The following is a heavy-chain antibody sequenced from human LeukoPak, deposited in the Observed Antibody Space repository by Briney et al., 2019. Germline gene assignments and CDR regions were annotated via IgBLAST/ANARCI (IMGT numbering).Heavy chain of an antibody. V-gene: IGHV1-2*02. CDR1: GYTFSGYY. D-gene: IGHD6-19*01. J-gene: IGHJ4*02. Sequence: ASVKVSCKASGYTFSGYYLHWVRQAPGQGLELMGWINPNTGGTNYAQEFQGRVTMTGDTSISTAYMELSSLRSDDTAVYYCARDVRLAVAAPDYWGQGTLVTVSS. CDR2: INPNTGGT. CDR3: ARDVRLAVAAPDY.